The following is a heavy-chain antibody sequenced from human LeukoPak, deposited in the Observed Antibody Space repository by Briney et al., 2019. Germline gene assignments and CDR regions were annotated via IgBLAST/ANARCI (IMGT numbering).Heavy chain of an antibody. CDR2: ISSSSSYI. CDR1: GFTFSSYS. V-gene: IGHV3-21*01. Sequence: GGSLRLSCAASGFTFSSYSMNWVHRAPGKGLEWVSSISSSSSYIYYADSVKGRFTVSRDNAKNSLYLQMNSLRAEDTAVYYCARAYSGSSDGAADYWGQGTLVTVSS. CDR3: ARAYSGSSDGAADY. D-gene: IGHD1-26*01. J-gene: IGHJ4*02.